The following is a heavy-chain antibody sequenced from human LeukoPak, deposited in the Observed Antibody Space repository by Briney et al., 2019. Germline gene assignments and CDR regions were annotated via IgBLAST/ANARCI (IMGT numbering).Heavy chain of an antibody. CDR3: ARAFRAQSMDV. J-gene: IGHJ6*02. Sequence: GGSLRLSCAASGFTFSSYAMSWVRQAPGKGLVWVALIYGDGSFTRYADSVKGRFTISRDNAKNTVYLQMNSLRAEDTAVYYCARAFRAQSMDVWGQGTTVTVSS. V-gene: IGHV3-74*01. CDR1: GFTFSSYA. CDR2: IYGDGSFT.